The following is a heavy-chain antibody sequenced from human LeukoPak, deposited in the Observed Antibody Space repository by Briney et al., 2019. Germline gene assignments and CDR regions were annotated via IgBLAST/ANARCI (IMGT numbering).Heavy chain of an antibody. J-gene: IGHJ4*02. D-gene: IGHD6-19*01. Sequence: PGGSLRLSCAVSGFTFSSYRMSWVRQAPGKGLEWVSSISTSSSSKYYADSVKGRFTVSRDNAKNSLDLKMNSLRAEDTAVYYCARDSPGIAVAGTFLFDYWGQGTLVTVSS. V-gene: IGHV3-21*01. CDR3: ARDSPGIAVAGTFLFDY. CDR2: ISTSSSSK. CDR1: GFTFSSYR.